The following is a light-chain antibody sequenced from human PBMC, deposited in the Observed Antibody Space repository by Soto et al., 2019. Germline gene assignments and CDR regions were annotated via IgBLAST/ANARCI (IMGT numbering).Light chain of an antibody. J-gene: IGKJ3*01. V-gene: IGKV3-15*01. CDR3: QHYNNWTSLDT. Sequence: EIVMTQSPATLSVSPGERATLSCRARQSVSSNLAWYQHKPGQAPRLLIYGASTRATGIPARFSGSGSGTEFTLTISSLQSEDFAVYYCQHYNNWTSLDTFGPGTKVDIK. CDR1: QSVSSN. CDR2: GAS.